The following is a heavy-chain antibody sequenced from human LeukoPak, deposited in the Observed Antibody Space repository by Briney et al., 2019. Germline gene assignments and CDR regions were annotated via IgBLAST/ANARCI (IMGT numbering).Heavy chain of an antibody. Sequence: PRRSLRLSSAGSGVSFAAYATCSVCQAPQKGLGWGWGIYGRSDFVAYAASVRGRFTISRDNDKNSVYLQMSSLGHEDTALYYCAKDLARPTSPRVYDLDFWGQGTVVTVSS. J-gene: IGHJ3*01. CDR3: AKDLARPTSPRVYDLDF. CDR1: GVSFAAYA. D-gene: IGHD3-16*01. V-gene: IGHV3-9*01. CDR2: IYGRSDFV.